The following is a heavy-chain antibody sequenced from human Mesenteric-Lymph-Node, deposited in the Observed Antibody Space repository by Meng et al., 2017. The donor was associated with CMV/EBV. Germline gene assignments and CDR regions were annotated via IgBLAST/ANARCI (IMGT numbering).Heavy chain of an antibody. D-gene: IGHD4-11*01. CDR1: GGSISSYY. CDR3: AREAGYSNYGSYYYYYGMDV. V-gene: IGHV4-59*01. J-gene: IGHJ6*02. Sequence: GSLRLSCTVSGGSISSYYWSWIRQPPGKGLEWIGYIYYSGSTNYNPSLKSRVTISVDTSKNQFSLKLSSVTAADTAVYYCAREAGYSNYGSYYYYYGMDVWGQGTTVTVSS. CDR2: IYYSGST.